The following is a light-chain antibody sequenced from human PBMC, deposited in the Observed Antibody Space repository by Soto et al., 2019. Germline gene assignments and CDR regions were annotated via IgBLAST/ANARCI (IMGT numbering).Light chain of an antibody. CDR3: QQYSIYEK. V-gene: IGKV1-5*03. CDR1: RSISIW. CDR2: KPS. Sequence: ETQMTKSPSTLSASVGDRVTITCRASRSISIWMAWYRQKPGKAPKRPIYKPSSLESGVPSTFTGSRPGTEFTLPIISLQPDDFATYYCQQYSIYEKFGQG. J-gene: IGKJ1*01.